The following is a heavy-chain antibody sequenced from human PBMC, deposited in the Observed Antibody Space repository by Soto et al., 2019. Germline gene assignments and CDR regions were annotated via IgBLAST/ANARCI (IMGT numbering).Heavy chain of an antibody. CDR3: ARSGDYRRYYYYGMDV. CDR1: GGTFSSYA. D-gene: IGHD4-17*01. CDR2: IIPIFGTA. V-gene: IGHV1-69*12. J-gene: IGHJ6*02. Sequence: QVQLVQSGAEVKKPGSSVKVSCKASGGTFSSYAISWVRQAPGQGLEWMGGIIPIFGTANYAQKFQGRVTITADESTSTGYMELSSLRSEDTAVYYCARSGDYRRYYYYGMDVWGQGTTVTVSS.